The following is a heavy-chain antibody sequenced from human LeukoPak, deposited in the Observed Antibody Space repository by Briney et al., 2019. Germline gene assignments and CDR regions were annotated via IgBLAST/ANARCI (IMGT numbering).Heavy chain of an antibody. V-gene: IGHV4-34*01. Sequence: PSETLSLTCAVYGGSFSGYYWSWIRQPPGKGLEWIGEINHSGSTNYNPSLKSRVTISVDTSKNQFSLKLSSVTAADTAVYYCARSGYSSSWYLNYWGQGTLVTVSS. CDR3: ARSGYSSSWYLNY. J-gene: IGHJ4*02. CDR2: INHSGST. D-gene: IGHD6-13*01. CDR1: GGSFSGYY.